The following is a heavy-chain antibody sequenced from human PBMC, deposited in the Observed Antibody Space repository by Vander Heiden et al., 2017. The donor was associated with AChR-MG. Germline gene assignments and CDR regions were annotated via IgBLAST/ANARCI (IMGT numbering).Heavy chain of an antibody. V-gene: IGHV5-51*01. CDR3: ARGGEAYYLPSSLSDDGFDI. CDR1: GYIFTHNW. J-gene: IGHJ3*02. Sequence: EVQVVQSGAEVKKPGESLKISCKVSGYIFTHNWIGWVRQKPRTGLGWMGISHPANSGNRYSPSIQGQVTISVDKSINTAYLQWGSLKASDTAMYYCARGGEAYYLPSSLSDDGFDIWGQGTMVTVSS. D-gene: IGHD2-2*01. CDR2: SHPANSGN.